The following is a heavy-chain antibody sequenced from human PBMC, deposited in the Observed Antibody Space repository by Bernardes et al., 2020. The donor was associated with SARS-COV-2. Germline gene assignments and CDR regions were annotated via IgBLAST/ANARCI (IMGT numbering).Heavy chain of an antibody. CDR2: IWYDGSKQ. Sequence: GGSLRLSCAVSGFTFSDYGMHWVRQAPGKGLEWVAVIWYDGSKQYYADSVKGRFTISRDNSKSTLYLQLNGLRVDDTAVYYCVRSEQGSFDRWGQGTLVTVSS. CDR1: GFTFSDYG. J-gene: IGHJ5*02. V-gene: IGHV3-33*01. D-gene: IGHD6-13*01. CDR3: VRSEQGSFDR.